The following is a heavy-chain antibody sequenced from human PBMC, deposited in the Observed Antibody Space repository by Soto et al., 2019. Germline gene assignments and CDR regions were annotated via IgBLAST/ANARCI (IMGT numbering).Heavy chain of an antibody. Sequence: EVQLVESGGGLVKPGGSLRLSCVASGFTFSSYNMVWVRQAPGKGLEWVSSISVSSGSIHYADSVKGRFTISRDDAKNSLYLQMNSLRAEDTAVYHCARDHCSGGSCFQADYWGQGTLVLVSS. V-gene: IGHV3-21*01. CDR2: ISVSSGSI. J-gene: IGHJ4*02. CDR1: GFTFSSYN. CDR3: ARDHCSGGSCFQADY. D-gene: IGHD2-15*01.